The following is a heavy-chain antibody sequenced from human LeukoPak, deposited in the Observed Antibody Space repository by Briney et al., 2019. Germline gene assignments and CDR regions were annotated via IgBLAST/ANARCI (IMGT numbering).Heavy chain of an antibody. CDR2: ISYDGSNK. J-gene: IGHJ6*03. V-gene: IGHV3-30*01. Sequence: GGSLRLSCAASGFTFSSYAMHRVRQAPGKGLEWVAVISYDGSNKYYADSVKGRFTISRDNSKNTLYLQMNSLRAEDTAVYYCARANNDFWSGQPNRYYYYYMDVWGKGTTVTVSS. D-gene: IGHD3-3*01. CDR1: GFTFSSYA. CDR3: ARANNDFWSGQPNRYYYYYMDV.